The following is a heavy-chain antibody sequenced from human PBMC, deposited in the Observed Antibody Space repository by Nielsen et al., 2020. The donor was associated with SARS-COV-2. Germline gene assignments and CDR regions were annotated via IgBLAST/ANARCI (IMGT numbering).Heavy chain of an antibody. D-gene: IGHD6-13*01. J-gene: IGHJ4*02. Sequence: GGSLRLSCAASGFTFDDYGMSWVRQAPGKGLEWVSGVSWNSDRIVYADSVKGRFTISRDNAKNSLYLQMNSLRGEDTAMYYCARLGGAGDFDFWGQGTLVTVSS. CDR3: ARLGGAGDFDF. CDR2: VSWNSDRI. V-gene: IGHV3-9*01. CDR1: GFTFDDYG.